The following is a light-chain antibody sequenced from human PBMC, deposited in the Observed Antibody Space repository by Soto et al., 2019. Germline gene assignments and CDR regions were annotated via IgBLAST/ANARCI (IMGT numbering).Light chain of an antibody. J-gene: IGKJ2*01. Sequence: EIVLTQSPGTLSLSPGERATLSCRASQSVGSSYLAWYQQKPGQAPRLLIYGASSRATGIPDRFTGSVSGTDFTLAISRLEPEDFAVYYCQQYGTSPYTFGQGTKLELK. CDR2: GAS. CDR3: QQYGTSPYT. CDR1: QSVGSSY. V-gene: IGKV3-20*01.